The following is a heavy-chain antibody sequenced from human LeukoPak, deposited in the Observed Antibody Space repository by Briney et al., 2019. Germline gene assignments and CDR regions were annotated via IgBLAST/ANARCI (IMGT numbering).Heavy chain of an antibody. CDR3: ARATVTAPSQNYYYYYMDV. V-gene: IGHV1-2*02. Sequence: ASVKVSCKASGYTFAGYYMHWVRQALGQGLEWMGWINPNSGGTNYAQKFQGRVTMTRDTSISTAYMELSRLRSDDTAVYYCARATVTAPSQNYYYYYMDVWGKGTTVTVSS. J-gene: IGHJ6*03. CDR1: GYTFAGYY. CDR2: INPNSGGT. D-gene: IGHD4-11*01.